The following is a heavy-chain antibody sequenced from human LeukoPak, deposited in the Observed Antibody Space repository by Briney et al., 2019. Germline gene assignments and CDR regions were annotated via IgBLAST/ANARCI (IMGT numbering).Heavy chain of an antibody. J-gene: IGHJ4*02. Sequence: SETLSLTCTVSGGSISIYYWTWIRQPPGKGLEWIGYIYYSGSTNYNPSLKSRVIISIDTSKNQFSLKLSSVTAADTAVYYCARESGSNGFPVDYWGQGTLVTVSS. CDR1: GGSISIYY. V-gene: IGHV4-59*01. D-gene: IGHD2-8*01. CDR3: ARESGSNGFPVDY. CDR2: IYYSGST.